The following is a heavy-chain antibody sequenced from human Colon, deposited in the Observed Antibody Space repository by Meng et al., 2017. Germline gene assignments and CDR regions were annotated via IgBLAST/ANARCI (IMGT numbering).Heavy chain of an antibody. CDR3: ARDQWGYSYVEDS. Sequence: GESLKISCPASGFTFSSYSMNWVRQAPGKGLEWVSSISSSSSYIYYTDSVKGRFTISRDNAKNSLYLQMSSLRAADTAVYYCARDQWGYSYVEDSWGQGTLVTVSS. V-gene: IGHV3-21*01. CDR1: GFTFSSYS. CDR2: ISSSSSYI. J-gene: IGHJ4*02. D-gene: IGHD5-18*01.